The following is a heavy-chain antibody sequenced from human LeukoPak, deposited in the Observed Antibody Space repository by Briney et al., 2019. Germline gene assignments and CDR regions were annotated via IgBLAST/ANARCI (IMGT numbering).Heavy chain of an antibody. CDR1: GGSNRSYY. V-gene: IGHV4-59*08. CDR2: IYYSGNT. CDR3: ARHEKPLDAFDI. Sequence: SETLSLACTVSGGSNRSYYWSWIRQPPGKGLEWIGYIYYSGNTNYNPSLKSRVTISVDTSKNQFSLKLSSVTAADRAVYYCARHEKPLDAFDIWGQGTMVTVSS. J-gene: IGHJ3*02.